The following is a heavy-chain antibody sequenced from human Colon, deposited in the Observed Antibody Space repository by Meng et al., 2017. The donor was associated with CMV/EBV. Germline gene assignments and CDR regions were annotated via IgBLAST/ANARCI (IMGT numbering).Heavy chain of an antibody. J-gene: IGHJ4*02. CDR3: ARDLPGVGVDY. CDR1: GGSIRTYS. V-gene: IGHV4-4*07. CDR2: ISSSGST. D-gene: IGHD2-2*01. Sequence: QVQLQESGPGLVKPSETLSLTCSVSGGSIRTYSWTWIRQPAGKGLEWIGRISSSGSTNYNPSLNSRATMSVDTSKNHFSLRLSSVTAADTAVYYCARDLPGVGVDYWGQGTLVTVSS.